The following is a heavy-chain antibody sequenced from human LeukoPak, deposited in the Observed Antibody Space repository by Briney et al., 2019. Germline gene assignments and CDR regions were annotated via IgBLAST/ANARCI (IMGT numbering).Heavy chain of an antibody. CDR1: GFTFSTYA. CDR3: AKVGLAGGNTRSPYFDY. Sequence: GSLRLSCAASGFTFSTYAMSWVRQAPGKGPEWVSTISGSTYYADSVKGRFSISRDNSKNTIYLQMNSLRVEDTAVYYCAKVGLAGGNTRSPYFDYWGQGTLVTVSS. V-gene: IGHV3-23*01. J-gene: IGHJ4*02. D-gene: IGHD1-1*01. CDR2: ISGST.